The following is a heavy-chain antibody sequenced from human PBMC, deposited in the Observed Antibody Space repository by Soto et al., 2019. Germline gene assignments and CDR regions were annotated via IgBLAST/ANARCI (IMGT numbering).Heavy chain of an antibody. D-gene: IGHD2-2*01. J-gene: IGHJ4*02. CDR2: ISDSGST. CDR3: ARDPGGHYCTSTSCLYFFDH. CDR1: GFTFSNHA. V-gene: IGHV3-23*01. Sequence: EVQLLESGGALVQPGGSLRLSCAASGFTFSNHAMNWVRQAPGKGLEWVSTISDSGSTYYADSVKGRFTISRDNSKNTLYLQMNSLRAGATAVYYCARDPGGHYCTSTSCLYFFDHWGQGTLVIVSS.